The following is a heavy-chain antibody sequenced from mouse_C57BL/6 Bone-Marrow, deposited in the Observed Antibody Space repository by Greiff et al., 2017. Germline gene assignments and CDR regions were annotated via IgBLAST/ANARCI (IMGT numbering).Heavy chain of an antibody. D-gene: IGHD2-3*01. CDR3: AREGDGYYGRGYYAMDY. CDR1: GFTFSSYA. V-gene: IGHV5-4*01. J-gene: IGHJ4*01. CDR2: ISDGGSYT. Sequence: EVKLVESGGGLVKPGGSLKLSCAASGFTFSSYAMSWVRQTPEKRLEWVATISDGGSYTYYPDNVKGRYTISRDNAKNNLYLQMSHLKSEDTAMYYCAREGDGYYGRGYYAMDYWGQGTSVTVSS.